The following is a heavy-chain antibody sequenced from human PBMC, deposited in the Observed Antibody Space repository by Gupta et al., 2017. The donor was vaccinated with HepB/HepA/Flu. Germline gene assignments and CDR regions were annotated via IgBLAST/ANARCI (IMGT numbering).Heavy chain of an antibody. D-gene: IGHD3-10*01. CDR1: GFSPSTSGVG. CDR2: IYWDDDK. V-gene: IGHV2-5*02. CDR3: AHLNYYGSGGYYRYFVY. J-gene: IGHJ4*02. Sequence: QITLKGSGPTLVQHTQSLTLTCTFPGFSPSTSGVGVTWIRQPPGKALEWLTLIYWDDDKFYSLSLKTRLTITKDTSKNQVVLTMTNMDPVDTATYFCAHLNYYGSGGYYRYFVYWGQGTLVTVSS.